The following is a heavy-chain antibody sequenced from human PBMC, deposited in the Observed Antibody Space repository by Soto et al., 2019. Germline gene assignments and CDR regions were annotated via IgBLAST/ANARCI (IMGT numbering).Heavy chain of an antibody. V-gene: IGHV1-2*04. Sequence: ASVKVSCKASGYTFTGYYMHWVRQAPGQGLEWMGWINPNSGGTNYAQKFQGWVTMTRDTSISTAYMELSRLRSDDTAVYYCARAVYYDYIWGSYRLYYFDYWGQGTLVTVSS. D-gene: IGHD3-16*02. CDR2: INPNSGGT. J-gene: IGHJ4*02. CDR1: GYTFTGYY. CDR3: ARAVYYDYIWGSYRLYYFDY.